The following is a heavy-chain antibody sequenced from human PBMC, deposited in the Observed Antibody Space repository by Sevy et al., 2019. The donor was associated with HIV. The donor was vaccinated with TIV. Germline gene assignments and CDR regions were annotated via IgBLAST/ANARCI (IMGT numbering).Heavy chain of an antibody. D-gene: IGHD2-21*02. CDR2: INYSGSI. Sequence: SETLSLTCSVSGGSISGYYWSWIRQHPGKGLEWIGYINYSGSINYNPSLKSRVTISVDTSKNQFSLKLSSVTAADTAVYYCASVAYCGGDCYPFDYWGQGTLVTVSS. CDR3: ASVAYCGGDCYPFDY. CDR1: GGSISGYY. J-gene: IGHJ4*02. V-gene: IGHV4-59*01.